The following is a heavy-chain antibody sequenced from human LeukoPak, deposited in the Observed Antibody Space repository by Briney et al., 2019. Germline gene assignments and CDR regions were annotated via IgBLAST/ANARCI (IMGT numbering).Heavy chain of an antibody. Sequence: SETLSLTCTVSGGSISSSSYYWGWIRQPPGKGLEWIGYIYYSGSTYYNPSLKSRVTISVDTSKNQFSLKLSSVTAADTAVYYCARQDYDFWSGYYTEDYWGQGTLVAVSS. CDR2: IYYSGST. D-gene: IGHD3-3*01. V-gene: IGHV4-39*01. CDR3: ARQDYDFWSGYYTEDY. CDR1: GGSISSSSYY. J-gene: IGHJ4*02.